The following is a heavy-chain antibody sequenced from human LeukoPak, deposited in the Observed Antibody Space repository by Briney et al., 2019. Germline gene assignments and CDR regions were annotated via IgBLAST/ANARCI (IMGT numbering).Heavy chain of an antibody. D-gene: IGHD3-22*01. CDR3: ARRNSSGYSYWFDP. J-gene: IGHJ5*02. Sequence: SDTLSLTCTVSGGSISSYYWSWIRQPPGKGLEWIGYIYTSGSTNYNPSLKSRVTISVDTSKNQFSLKLSSVTAADTAVYYCARRNSSGYSYWFDPWGQGTLVTVSS. CDR1: GGSISSYY. V-gene: IGHV4-4*09. CDR2: IYTSGST.